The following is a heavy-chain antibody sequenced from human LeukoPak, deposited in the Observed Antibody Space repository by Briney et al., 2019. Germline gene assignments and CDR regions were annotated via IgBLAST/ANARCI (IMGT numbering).Heavy chain of an antibody. CDR3: AKDRNFGVVILRAEYFQH. CDR2: ISGSGGST. D-gene: IGHD3-3*01. Sequence: GGSLRLSCAASGFTFSSYAMSWVRQAPGKGLEWVSAISGSGGSTYYADSVKGRFTISRDNSKNTLYLQMNSLRAEDTAVYYCAKDRNFGVVILRAEYFQHWGQGTLVTVSS. J-gene: IGHJ1*01. V-gene: IGHV3-23*01. CDR1: GFTFSSYA.